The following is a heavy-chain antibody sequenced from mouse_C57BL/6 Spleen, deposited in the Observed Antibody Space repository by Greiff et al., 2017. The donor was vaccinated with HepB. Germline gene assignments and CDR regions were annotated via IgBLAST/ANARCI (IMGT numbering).Heavy chain of an antibody. CDR2: IYPGGGYT. Sequence: QVQLQQSGAELVRPGTSVKMSCKASGYTFTNYWIGWAKQRPGHGLEWIGDIYPGGGYTNYNEKFKGKATLTADKSSSTAYMQFSSLTSEDSAIYYCARGGGSSPYAMDYWGQGTSVTVSS. D-gene: IGHD1-1*01. J-gene: IGHJ4*01. CDR3: ARGGGSSPYAMDY. CDR1: GYTFTNYW. V-gene: IGHV1-63*01.